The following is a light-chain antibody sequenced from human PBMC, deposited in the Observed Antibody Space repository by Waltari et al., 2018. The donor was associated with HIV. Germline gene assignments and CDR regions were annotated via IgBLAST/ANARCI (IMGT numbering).Light chain of an antibody. CDR2: GAS. CDR1: QSISSN. V-gene: IGKV3-15*01. Sequence: EIVMTQSPATLSVSPGERATLSCRASQSISSNLAWYQQKPGQAPCLLIYGASTRTTGIPVRVSCSESGTEFALTINSLQSEDFAVDYCQQYNNWPPYTFGHGTKLEIK. J-gene: IGKJ2*01. CDR3: QQYNNWPPYT.